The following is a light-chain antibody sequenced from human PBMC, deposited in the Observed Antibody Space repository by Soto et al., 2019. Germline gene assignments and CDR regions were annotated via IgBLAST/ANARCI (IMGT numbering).Light chain of an antibody. V-gene: IGKV3-20*01. CDR3: QQYGSSRT. J-gene: IGKJ2*01. Sequence: EIVLTQSPGTLSLSPGERATLSCRASQSVSSSYLAWYQQKPGQATRLLIYGASSRATGIPDRFSGSGSGTDFTLTISRLEPEDFAVYYCQQYGSSRTLGQGTKLEIK. CDR1: QSVSSSY. CDR2: GAS.